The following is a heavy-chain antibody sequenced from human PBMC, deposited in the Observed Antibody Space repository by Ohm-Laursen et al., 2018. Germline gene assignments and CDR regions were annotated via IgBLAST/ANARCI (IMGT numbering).Heavy chain of an antibody. CDR1: GFTFRNYW. V-gene: IGHV3-7*04. J-gene: IGHJ6*01. CDR3: ARGHHGLGV. CDR2: IKKDGNEK. Sequence: SLRLSCAASGFTFRNYWMTWVRQAPGKGLEWVASIKKDGNEKYYVGSVNGRFTVSRDNAKNSMYLQMNSLRAEDTAVYYCARGHHGLGVWGQGTTVTVSS.